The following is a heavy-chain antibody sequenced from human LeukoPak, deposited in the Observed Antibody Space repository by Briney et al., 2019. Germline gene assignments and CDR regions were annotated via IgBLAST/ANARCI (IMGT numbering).Heavy chain of an antibody. Sequence: SVKVSCKTSGGTFSNYALSWVRQAPGQGLEWVGRIIPLFGTANYAQKFQGRVTFTTDESTSTAYMELSSLRSDDTAVYYCASPKDSDASAFDYWGQGTLVTVSS. CDR2: IIPLFGTA. D-gene: IGHD3/OR15-3a*01. CDR1: GGTFSNYA. CDR3: ASPKDSDASAFDY. J-gene: IGHJ4*02. V-gene: IGHV1-69*05.